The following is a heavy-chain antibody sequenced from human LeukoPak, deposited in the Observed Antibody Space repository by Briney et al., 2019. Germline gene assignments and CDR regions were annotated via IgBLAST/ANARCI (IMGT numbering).Heavy chain of an antibody. CDR2: ISYDGSNK. J-gene: IGHJ4*02. CDR3: AREFTSLDY. V-gene: IGHV3-30-3*01. Sequence: GRSLRLSCAASGFTFSSYAMHWVRQAPGKGLEWVAVISYDGSNKYYADSVKGRFTISRDNSKNTLYLQMNSLRAEDTAVYYWAREFTSLDYWGEGTLVTVSS. CDR1: GFTFSSYA. D-gene: IGHD2-2*01.